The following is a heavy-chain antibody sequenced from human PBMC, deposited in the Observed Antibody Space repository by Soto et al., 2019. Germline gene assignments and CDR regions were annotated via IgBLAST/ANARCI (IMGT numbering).Heavy chain of an antibody. D-gene: IGHD2-15*01. CDR3: AKGALDCIGGICPFFEI. CDR1: GFNCSNHG. V-gene: IGHV3-30*18. CDR2: ISYDGSNK. Sequence: GGLKRDSSRVSGFNCSNHGRRWVSKAQGKGLEWVAVISYDGSNKYYADSVKGRFTISRDNSKNTLYLQMNSLRAEDTAVYYCAKGALDCIGGICPFFEIWGNRTMVTVSS. J-gene: IGHJ3*02.